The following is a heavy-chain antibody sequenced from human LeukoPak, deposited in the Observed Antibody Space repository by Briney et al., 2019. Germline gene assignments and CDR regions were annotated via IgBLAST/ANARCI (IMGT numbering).Heavy chain of an antibody. CDR2: IKQDGSEK. J-gene: IGHJ4*02. V-gene: IGHV3-7*01. D-gene: IGHD1-26*01. Sequence: PGGSLGLPCGASGFTFSSRWMSWVRQAPGKGLEWVANIKQDGSEKYYVDSVKGRFTISRDNAKNSLYLQMNSLRAEDTAVYYCARDEEWELPYFDYWGQGTLVTVSS. CDR3: ARDEEWELPYFDY. CDR1: GFTFSSRW.